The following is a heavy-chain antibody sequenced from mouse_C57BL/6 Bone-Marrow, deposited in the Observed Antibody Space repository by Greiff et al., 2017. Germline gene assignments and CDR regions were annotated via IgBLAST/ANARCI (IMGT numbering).Heavy chain of an antibody. D-gene: IGHD1-1*01. CDR3: ARQPPDYYGSRGWYFDV. V-gene: IGHV5-15*01. Sequence: EVNVVESGGGLVQPGGSLKLSCAASGFTFSDYGMAWVRQAPRKGPEWVAFISNLAYSIYYADTVTGRFTISRENAKNTLYLEMSSLRSEDTAMYYCARQPPDYYGSRGWYFDVWGTGTTVTVSS. CDR2: ISNLAYSI. CDR1: GFTFSDYG. J-gene: IGHJ1*03.